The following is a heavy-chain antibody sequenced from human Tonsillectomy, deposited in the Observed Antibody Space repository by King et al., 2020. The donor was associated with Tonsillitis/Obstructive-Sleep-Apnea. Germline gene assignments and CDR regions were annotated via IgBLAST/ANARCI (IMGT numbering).Heavy chain of an antibody. Sequence: VQLVESGGGLVQPGGSLRLSCAASGFTFSSYSMNWVRQAPGKGLEWVSYISSSSSTIYYADSVKGRFTISRDNAKNSLYLQMNSMRDEDTAVYYCVREFSSGWLSGAFDIWGQGTMVTVSS. CDR1: GFTFSSYS. J-gene: IGHJ3*02. D-gene: IGHD6-19*01. V-gene: IGHV3-48*02. CDR2: ISSSSSTI. CDR3: VREFSSGWLSGAFDI.